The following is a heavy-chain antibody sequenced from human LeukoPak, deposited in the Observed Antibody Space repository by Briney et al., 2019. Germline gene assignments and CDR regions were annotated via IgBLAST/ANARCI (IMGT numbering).Heavy chain of an antibody. CDR1: GGSISSSSYY. D-gene: IGHD3-10*01. CDR2: IYYSGST. J-gene: IGHJ6*02. CDR3: AISYYGSGTYRGMDV. Sequence: SETLSLTCTVSGGSISSSSYYWGWIRQPPGKGLEWIGSIYYSGSTYYNPSLKSRVTISVDTSKNQFSLKLSSVTAADTAVYYCAISYYGSGTYRGMDVWGQGTTVTVSS. V-gene: IGHV4-39*01.